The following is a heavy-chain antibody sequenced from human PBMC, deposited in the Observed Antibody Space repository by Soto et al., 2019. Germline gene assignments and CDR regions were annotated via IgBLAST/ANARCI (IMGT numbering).Heavy chain of an antibody. CDR3: ARLPGDTITSLDY. CDR1: GFTFSRYW. J-gene: IGHJ4*02. V-gene: IGHV3-74*01. Sequence: EVQLVESGGDLVQPGGFLRLSCATSGFTFSRYWMHWVRQVPGKGLVWVSRINSDGSSISYSDSVKGRFTISRDNAKNTLYLQMSSLRVEDTAVYYCARLPGDTITSLDYWGQGTLVTVSS. D-gene: IGHD3-3*01. CDR2: INSDGSSI.